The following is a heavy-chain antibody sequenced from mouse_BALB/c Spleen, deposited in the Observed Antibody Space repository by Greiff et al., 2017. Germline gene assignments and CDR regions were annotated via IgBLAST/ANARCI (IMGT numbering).Heavy chain of an antibody. Sequence: EVHLVESGGGLVQPGGSLRLSCATSGFTFTDYYMSWVRQPPGKALEWLGFIRNKANGYTTEYSASVKGRFTISRDNSQSILYLQMNTLRAEDSATYYCARDRDYAFDYWGQGTTLTVSS. D-gene: IGHD2-4*01. V-gene: IGHV7-3*02. CDR1: GFTFTDYY. J-gene: IGHJ2*01. CDR2: IRNKANGYTT. CDR3: ARDRDYAFDY.